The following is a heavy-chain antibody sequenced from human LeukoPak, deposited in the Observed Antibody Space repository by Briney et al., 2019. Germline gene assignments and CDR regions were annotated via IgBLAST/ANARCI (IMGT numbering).Heavy chain of an antibody. J-gene: IGHJ4*02. D-gene: IGHD3-22*01. CDR1: GFTFSDHY. CDR3: AWSIPYYPFDC. V-gene: IGHV3-72*01. Sequence: PGGSLRLSCAASGFTFSDHYMDWVRQAPGKGLEWVGRIRNKANSYTTEYAASVKGRFTISRDDSQNSLFLQMNSLKSEDTAVYFCAWSIPYYPFDCWGQGTLVTVSS. CDR2: IRNKANSYTT.